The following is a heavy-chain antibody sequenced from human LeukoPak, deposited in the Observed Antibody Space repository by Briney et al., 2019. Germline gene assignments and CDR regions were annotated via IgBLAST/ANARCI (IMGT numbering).Heavy chain of an antibody. Sequence: PSETLSLTCTVSGGSISSSSYYWGWIRQPPGKGLEWIGSIYYSGSTYYNPSLKSRVTISVDTSKNQFSLKLSSVTAADTAVYYCARSLNWGRGTFDIWGQGTMVTVSS. J-gene: IGHJ3*02. CDR1: GGSISSSSYY. CDR3: ARSLNWGRGTFDI. CDR2: IYYSGST. D-gene: IGHD7-27*01. V-gene: IGHV4-39*01.